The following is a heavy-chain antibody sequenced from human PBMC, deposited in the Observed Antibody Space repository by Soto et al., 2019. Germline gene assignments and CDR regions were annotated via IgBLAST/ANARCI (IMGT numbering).Heavy chain of an antibody. J-gene: IGHJ4*02. CDR2: ISDDGSDK. V-gene: IGHV3-30*18. D-gene: IGHD1-1*01. CDR1: GFPFSTYG. CDR3: AKDRHNAVVYYFDS. Sequence: QVQLVESGGGVVQPGRSLTLSCAASGFPFSTYGMHWVRQAPAKGLEWVAVISDDGSDKYYADSVKGRFTVSRDNSKNTLYLQMNSLRAEDTAVYYCAKDRHNAVVYYFDSWGQGTLVTVSS.